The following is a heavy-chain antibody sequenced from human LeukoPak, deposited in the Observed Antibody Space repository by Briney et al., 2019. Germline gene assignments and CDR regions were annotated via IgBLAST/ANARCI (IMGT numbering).Heavy chain of an antibody. Sequence: SQTLSLTCTVSGGSISSGDYYWSWIRQPPGEGLEWIGYIYYSGSTYYNPSLKSRLTISLDTSKNQFSLRLSSVTAADTAVYYCARERTPGYFDYWGQGTLVTVSS. CDR2: IYYSGST. J-gene: IGHJ4*02. CDR3: ARERTPGYFDY. CDR1: GGSISSGDYY. V-gene: IGHV4-30-4*08.